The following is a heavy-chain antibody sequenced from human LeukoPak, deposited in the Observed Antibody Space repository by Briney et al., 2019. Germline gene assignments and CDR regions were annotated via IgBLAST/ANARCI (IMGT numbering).Heavy chain of an antibody. D-gene: IGHD5-12*01. J-gene: IGHJ6*03. Sequence: GGSLRLSCAASGFTFSSYAMSWVRQAPGKGLEWVSAISGSGGSTYYADSVKGRFTISRDNSKNTLYLQMNSLRAEDTAVYYCAKGGGYDYDYYYYMDVWGKGTTVTVSS. CDR3: AKGGGYDYDYYYYMDV. CDR1: GFTFSSYA. V-gene: IGHV3-23*01. CDR2: ISGSGGST.